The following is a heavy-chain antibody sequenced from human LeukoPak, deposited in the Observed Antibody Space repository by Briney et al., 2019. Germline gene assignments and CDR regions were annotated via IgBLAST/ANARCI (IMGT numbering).Heavy chain of an antibody. Sequence: SENLSLTCAVSGGSIRNNNWWSWVRQPPGKGLEWIGETFHSGHTNYNPSLKSRVAISVDKSKNHFYLNLTSVTAADTAVYYCAKLDRRSNLFDPWGQGTLVTVS. CDR2: TFHSGHT. D-gene: IGHD1-1*01. CDR1: GGSIRNNNW. CDR3: AKLDRRSNLFDP. V-gene: IGHV4-4*02. J-gene: IGHJ5*02.